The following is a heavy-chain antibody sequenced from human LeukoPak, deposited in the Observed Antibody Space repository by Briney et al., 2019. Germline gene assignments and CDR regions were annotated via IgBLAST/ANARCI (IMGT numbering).Heavy chain of an antibody. J-gene: IGHJ4*02. D-gene: IGHD6-13*01. CDR2: IYYSGST. CDR1: GGSISSYY. V-gene: IGHV4-59*05. Sequence: SETLSLTCTVSGGSISSYYWSWIRQPPGKGLEWIGSIYYSGSTYYNPSPKSRVTISVDTSKNQFSLKLSSVTAADTAVYYCARLEQQLDFDYWGQGTLVTVSS. CDR3: ARLEQQLDFDY.